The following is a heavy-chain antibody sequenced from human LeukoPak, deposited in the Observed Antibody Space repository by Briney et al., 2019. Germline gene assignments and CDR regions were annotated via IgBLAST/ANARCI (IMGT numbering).Heavy chain of an antibody. J-gene: IGHJ4*02. V-gene: IGHV3-30*02. D-gene: IGHD2-2*01. Sequence: GGSLRLSCAASGFIFSNYAMHWVRQAPGKGLEWVAFIRYDGSNKYYADSVKGRFTISRDNAKNSLYLQMNSLRAEDTAVYYCARYYCSTTSCYGRYFDYWGQGTLVTVSS. CDR3: ARYYCSTTSCYGRYFDY. CDR1: GFIFSNYA. CDR2: IRYDGSNK.